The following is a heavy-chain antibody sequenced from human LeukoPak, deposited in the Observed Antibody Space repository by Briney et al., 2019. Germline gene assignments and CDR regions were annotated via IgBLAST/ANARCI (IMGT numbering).Heavy chain of an antibody. J-gene: IGHJ5*02. Sequence: ASVKVSCKASGYTFSDYYIHWVQLAPGKGLEWMGRVDPEDGETIYAEKFQGRVTITADTSTDTAYMELSSLRSDDTAVYYCATRRSVVVRTASQNWFDRWGQGTLVTVSS. D-gene: IGHD2-2*01. CDR2: VDPEDGET. V-gene: IGHV1-69-2*01. CDR3: ATRRSVVVRTASQNWFDR. CDR1: GYTFSDYY.